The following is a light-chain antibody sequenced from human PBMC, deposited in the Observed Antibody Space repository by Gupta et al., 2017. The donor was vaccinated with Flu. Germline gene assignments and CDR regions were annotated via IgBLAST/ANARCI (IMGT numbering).Light chain of an antibody. J-gene: IGKJ1*01. CDR3: MQAIQTPRT. Sequence: ISCRSSQSLLHNNGYNYLDWYLQKPGQSPKILIYLGSNRASGVPDRFSGRGSGTDFTLKISRVEAEDVGVYYCMQAIQTPRTFGQGTKVEIK. CDR2: LGS. CDR1: QSLLHNNGYNY. V-gene: IGKV2-28*01.